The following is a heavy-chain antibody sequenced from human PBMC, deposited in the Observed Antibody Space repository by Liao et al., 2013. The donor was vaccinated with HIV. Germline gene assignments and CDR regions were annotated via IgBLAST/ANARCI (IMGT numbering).Heavy chain of an antibody. CDR2: INESGST. CDR3: ARGEAFDI. J-gene: IGHJ3*02. Sequence: QVHLQESGPGLVKPSETLSLTCTVSGGSISSYYWSWLRQSAGKGLEWIGEINESGSTNYNPSLKRRVIISVQMSKNQFSLRLTSVTAADTSVYFCARGEAFDIWGQGTLVTVSS. CDR1: GGSISSYY. V-gene: IGHV4-59*12.